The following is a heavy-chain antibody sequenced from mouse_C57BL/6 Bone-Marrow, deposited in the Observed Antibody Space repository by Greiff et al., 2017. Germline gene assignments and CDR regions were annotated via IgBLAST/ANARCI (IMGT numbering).Heavy chain of an antibody. CDR2: ILPGSGST. D-gene: IGHD2-1*01. Sequence: VQLQQSGAELMKPGASVKLSCKATGYTFTGYWIEWVKQRPGHGLEWIGEILPGSGSTNSNEKFKGKATFTADTSSNTAYMQLSSLTTEDSAIYYCARHYGNPAWFAYWGQGTLVTVSA. CDR1: GYTFTGYW. CDR3: ARHYGNPAWFAY. J-gene: IGHJ3*01. V-gene: IGHV1-9*01.